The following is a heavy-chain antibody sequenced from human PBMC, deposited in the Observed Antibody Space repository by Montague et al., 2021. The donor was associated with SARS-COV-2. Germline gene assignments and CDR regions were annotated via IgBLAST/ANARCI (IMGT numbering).Heavy chain of an antibody. CDR2: ISYDGTNT. Sequence: SLRLSCAASGFTFNLYPIHWVRQAPGKGLEWVALISYDGTNTYYTDSVKGRFTISRDNSNNTLNLQMNSLRPEDTAVYYCARSIGGFDPWGQGTLVTVSS. CDR3: ARSIGGFDP. D-gene: IGHD3-16*01. CDR1: GFTFNLYP. V-gene: IGHV3-30*04. J-gene: IGHJ5*02.